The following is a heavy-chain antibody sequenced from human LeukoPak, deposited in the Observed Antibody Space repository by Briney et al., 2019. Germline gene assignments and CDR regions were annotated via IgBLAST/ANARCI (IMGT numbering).Heavy chain of an antibody. Sequence: ASVKVSCKASGGTFSNYAINWVRQAPGQGLEWMGGITPIFGTANYLQKFQGRVTITADESTRTAYMELSRLRPEDTAIYYCARASSDDTAMATPFAYWGQGTLVTVSS. D-gene: IGHD5-18*01. J-gene: IGHJ4*02. CDR3: ARASSDDTAMATPFAY. CDR1: GGTFSNYA. CDR2: ITPIFGTA. V-gene: IGHV1-69*01.